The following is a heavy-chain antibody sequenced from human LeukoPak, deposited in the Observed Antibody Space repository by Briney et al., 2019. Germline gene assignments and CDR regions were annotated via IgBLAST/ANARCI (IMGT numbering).Heavy chain of an antibody. CDR2: IYHSGST. J-gene: IGHJ4*02. CDR1: GGSISSSNW. Sequence: SSETLSLTCAVSGGSISSSNWWSWVREPPGKGLEWIGEIYHSGSTNYNPSLKSRVTISVDKSKNQFSLKLSSVTAADTAVYYCARNYDILTGYRALDYWGQGTLVTVSS. V-gene: IGHV4-4*02. CDR3: ARNYDILTGYRALDY. D-gene: IGHD3-9*01.